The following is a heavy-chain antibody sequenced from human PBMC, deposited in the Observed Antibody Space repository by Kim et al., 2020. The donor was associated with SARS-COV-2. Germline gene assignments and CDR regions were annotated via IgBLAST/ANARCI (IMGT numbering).Heavy chain of an antibody. CDR1: GGSFSGYY. Sequence: SETLSLTCAVYGGSFSGYYWSWIRQPPGKGLEWIGEINHSGSTNYNPSLKSRVTISVDTSKNQFSLKLSSVTAADTAVYYCARFLSYYYGSGPSVAFDIWGQGTMVTVSS. D-gene: IGHD3-10*01. V-gene: IGHV4-34*01. J-gene: IGHJ3*02. CDR3: ARFLSYYYGSGPSVAFDI. CDR2: INHSGST.